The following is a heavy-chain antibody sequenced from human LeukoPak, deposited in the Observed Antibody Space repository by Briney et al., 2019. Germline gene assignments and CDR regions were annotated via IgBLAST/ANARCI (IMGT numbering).Heavy chain of an antibody. D-gene: IGHD4-23*01. CDR3: ARDPYDYGGNSGLYYFDY. CDR1: GFTFSSYS. Sequence: GGSLRLSCAASGFTFSSYSMNWVRQAPGKGLEWVSSISSSSSYIYYADSVKGRFTISRDNAKNSLYLQMNSLRAEDAAVYYCARDPYDYGGNSGLYYFDYWGQGTLVTVSS. J-gene: IGHJ4*02. CDR2: ISSSSSYI. V-gene: IGHV3-21*01.